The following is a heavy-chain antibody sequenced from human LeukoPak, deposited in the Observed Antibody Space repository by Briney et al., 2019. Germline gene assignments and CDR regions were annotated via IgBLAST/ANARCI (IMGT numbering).Heavy chain of an antibody. Sequence: GGSLRLSCAASGFTLSRYSMNWVRQAPGKGLEWVSSISSSSRYISYADSVKGRFTISRDNAKNSLYLQMNSLRAEDTAVYYCAREVATNHPYYYYYYYMDVWGKGTTVTVSS. D-gene: IGHD5-12*01. CDR1: GFTLSRYS. J-gene: IGHJ6*03. CDR2: ISSSSRYI. CDR3: AREVATNHPYYYYYYYMDV. V-gene: IGHV3-21*01.